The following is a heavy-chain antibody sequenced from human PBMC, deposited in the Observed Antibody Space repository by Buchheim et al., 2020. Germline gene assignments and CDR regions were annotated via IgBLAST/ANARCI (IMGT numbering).Heavy chain of an antibody. CDR1: GFTFSSYA. D-gene: IGHD3-22*01. J-gene: IGHJ4*02. Sequence: EVQLLESGGGLVQPGGSLRLSCAASGFTFSSYAMSWVRQAPGKGLEWVSAISGIGGSTYYADSVKGRFTISRDNSKNPLYLQMNSLRAEDTAVYYCATYYYDSSGYYPYYFDDWGQGTL. CDR2: ISGIGGST. CDR3: ATYYYDSSGYYPYYFDD. V-gene: IGHV3-23*01.